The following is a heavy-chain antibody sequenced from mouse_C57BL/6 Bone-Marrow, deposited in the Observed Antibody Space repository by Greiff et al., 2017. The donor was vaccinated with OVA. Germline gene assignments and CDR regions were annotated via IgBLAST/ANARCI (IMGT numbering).Heavy chain of an antibody. J-gene: IGHJ2*01. CDR2: IDPSDSYT. Sequence: VQLQQPGAELVRPGTSVKLSCKASGYTFTSYWMHWVKQRPGQGLEWIGVIDPSDSYTNSNQKFKGKATLTVDTSSSTAYMQLSSLTSEDSAVYYCAREDYGSSIDDWGQGTTLTVSS. CDR3: AREDYGSSIDD. D-gene: IGHD1-1*01. V-gene: IGHV1-59*01. CDR1: GYTFTSYW.